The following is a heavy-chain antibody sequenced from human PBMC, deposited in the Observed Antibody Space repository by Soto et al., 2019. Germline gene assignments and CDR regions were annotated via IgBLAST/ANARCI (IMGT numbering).Heavy chain of an antibody. CDR3: IWQQDFYYGRAV. D-gene: IGHD6-13*01. CDR2: IKSKGGGGTA. Sequence: EVQLVESGGDLVTPEGSLTLSCAASGFSFSPAWMNWVRQAPGKGLEWVGLIKSKGGGGTADYAAPVKGRFIISRDDSKNTIYLQMNSLKPEDTALYYCIWQQDFYYGRAVWGQGTTVTVSS. J-gene: IGHJ6*02. CDR1: GFSFSPAW. V-gene: IGHV3-15*07.